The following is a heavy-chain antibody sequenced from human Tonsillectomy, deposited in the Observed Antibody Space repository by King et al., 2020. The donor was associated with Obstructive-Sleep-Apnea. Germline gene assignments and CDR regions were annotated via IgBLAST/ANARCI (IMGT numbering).Heavy chain of an antibody. CDR1: GFTFSSYA. D-gene: IGHD2-21*02. CDR2: SSGGGGST. V-gene: IGHV3-23*04. CDR3: AKQWGIVVVTALAY. J-gene: IGHJ4*02. Sequence: VQLVESGGGLVQPGGSLRLSCAASGFTFSSYAMIVFRQAPGMGLDCVSASSGGGGSTYYADSVKGRFTISRDNSKNTLYLQMNSLRAEDTAVYYCAKQWGIVVVTALAYWGQGTLVTVSS.